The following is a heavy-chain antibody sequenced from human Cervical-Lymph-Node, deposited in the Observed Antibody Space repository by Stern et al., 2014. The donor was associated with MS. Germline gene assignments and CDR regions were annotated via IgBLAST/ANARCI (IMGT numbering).Heavy chain of an antibody. CDR2: IYYSGST. CDR3: ASANCSSTSCPNWFDP. Sequence: QVQLVQSGPGLVKPSQTLSLTCTVSGGSISSGDYYWSWIRQPPGKGLEWIGYIYYSGSTYYNPSLKSRVTISVDTSKNQLSLKLSSVTAADTAVYYCASANCSSTSCPNWFDPWGQGTLVTVSS. D-gene: IGHD2-2*01. V-gene: IGHV4-30-4*01. CDR1: GGSISSGDYY. J-gene: IGHJ5*02.